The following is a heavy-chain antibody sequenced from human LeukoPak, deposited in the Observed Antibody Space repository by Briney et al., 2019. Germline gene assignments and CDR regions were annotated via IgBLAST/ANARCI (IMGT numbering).Heavy chain of an antibody. D-gene: IGHD1-26*01. V-gene: IGHV3-66*02. Sequence: PGGSLRLSCAASGFTFSTYYMSWVRQAPGKGLEWVSGIYGGGNSYYADSVTGRFTISRDNSRNTLHLQMNSLRGEDTAVYYCARELTMGATIDYWGQGTLVTVSS. CDR1: GFTFSTYY. J-gene: IGHJ4*02. CDR3: ARELTMGATIDY. CDR2: IYGGGNS.